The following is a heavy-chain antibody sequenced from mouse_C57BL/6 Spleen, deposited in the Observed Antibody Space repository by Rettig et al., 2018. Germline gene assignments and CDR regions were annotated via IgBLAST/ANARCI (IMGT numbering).Heavy chain of an antibody. V-gene: IGHV1-26*01. Sequence: SGYTFTDYYMNWVKQSHGKSLEWIGDINPNNGGTSYNQKFKGKATLTVDKSSSTAYMELRSLTSEDSAVYYCARYGSSYWYFDVWGTGTTVTVSS. J-gene: IGHJ1*03. CDR1: GYTFTDYY. D-gene: IGHD1-1*01. CDR3: ARYGSSYWYFDV. CDR2: INPNNGGT.